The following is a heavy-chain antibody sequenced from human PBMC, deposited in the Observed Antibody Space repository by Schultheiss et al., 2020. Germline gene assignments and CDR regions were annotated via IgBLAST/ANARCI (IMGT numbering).Heavy chain of an antibody. CDR1: GFTFSSYN. CDR3: VREPYSSGL. V-gene: IGHV3-48*02. D-gene: IGHD6-19*01. J-gene: IGHJ4*02. CDR2: ISSSPVTV. Sequence: GGSLRLSFAASGFTFSSYNMNWVRQAPGKGLEWVSHISSSPVTVYYADSVKGRFTISRDNAKNSLYLQMNSLTDEDTAVYYCVREPYSSGLWGQGTLVTVSS.